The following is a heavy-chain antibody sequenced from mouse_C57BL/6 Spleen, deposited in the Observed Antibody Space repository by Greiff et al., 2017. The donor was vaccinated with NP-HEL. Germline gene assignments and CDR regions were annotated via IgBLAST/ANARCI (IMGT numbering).Heavy chain of an antibody. CDR2: IDPNSGGT. J-gene: IGHJ3*01. V-gene: IGHV1-72*01. Sequence: QVQLQQPGAELVKPGASVKLSCKASGYTFTRYWMHWVKPRPGRGLEWLGRIDPNSGGTKYNEKFKSKATLTVDKPSSTAYMQLSSLTSEDSAVYYCARFGFAYWGQGTLVTVSA. CDR1: GYTFTRYW. CDR3: ARFGFAY.